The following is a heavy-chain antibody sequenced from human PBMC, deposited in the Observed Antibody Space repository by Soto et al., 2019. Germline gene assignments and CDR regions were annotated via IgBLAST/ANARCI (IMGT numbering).Heavy chain of an antibody. V-gene: IGHV3-33*01. Sequence: QVQLVESGGGVVQPGRSLRLSCAASGFTFSSYGMHWVRQAPGKGLEWVAVIWYDGSNKYYADSVKGRFTISRDNSKNTLYLQMNSLRAEATAVYYCARDAQSAYCGGDCPWGGVDYWGQGTLVTVSS. CDR2: IWYDGSNK. D-gene: IGHD2-21*01. J-gene: IGHJ4*02. CDR1: GFTFSSYG. CDR3: ARDAQSAYCGGDCPWGGVDY.